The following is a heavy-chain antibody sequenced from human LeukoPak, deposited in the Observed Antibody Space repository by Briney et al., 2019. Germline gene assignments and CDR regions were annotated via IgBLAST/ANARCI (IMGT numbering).Heavy chain of an antibody. J-gene: IGHJ5*02. CDR3: AREDRGVLRYFDWFATDKAGNWFDP. Sequence: ASVKVSCKASGYTFTSYYMYWVRQAPGQGLEWMGIINPNRGSTSYAQKFQGRVTMTTDTSTSTAYMELRSLRSDDTAEYYCAREDRGVLRYFDWFATDKAGNWFDPWGQGTLVTVSS. D-gene: IGHD3-9*01. V-gene: IGHV1-46*01. CDR1: GYTFTSYY. CDR2: INPNRGST.